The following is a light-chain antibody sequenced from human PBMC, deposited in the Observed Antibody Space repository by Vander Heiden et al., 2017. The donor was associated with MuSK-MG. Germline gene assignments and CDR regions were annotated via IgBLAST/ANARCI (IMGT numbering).Light chain of an antibody. V-gene: IGKV1-5*03. CDR1: QSINGW. Sequence: DIQMTQSPSTLSASVGDRVTITCRASQSINGWLAWYQQKPGKTPKLLIYKASSLQFGVPSRFSGSGSGTEFTLTISSLQPDDFATYYCQQYNSYVFTFGPGTKVEIK. CDR2: KAS. J-gene: IGKJ3*01. CDR3: QQYNSYVFT.